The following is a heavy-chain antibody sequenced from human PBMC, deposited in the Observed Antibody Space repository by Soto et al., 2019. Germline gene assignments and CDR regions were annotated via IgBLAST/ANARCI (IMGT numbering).Heavy chain of an antibody. CDR2: IRSKTNSYAT. CDR1: GFTFSGSP. Sequence: WGSLRLSCAASGFTFSGSPMRCVRQASGKGLEWVGGIRSKTNSYATAYAASVIGRFTISRDDSKNPAYLQMNSLKTEDTAVYYCTESGSHAFVDYWGQGTLVTVSS. V-gene: IGHV3-73*01. J-gene: IGHJ4*02. D-gene: IGHD5-12*01. CDR3: TESGSHAFVDY.